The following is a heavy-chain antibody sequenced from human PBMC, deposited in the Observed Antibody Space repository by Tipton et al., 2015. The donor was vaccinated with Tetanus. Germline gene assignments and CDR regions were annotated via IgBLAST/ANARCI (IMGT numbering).Heavy chain of an antibody. V-gene: IGHV3-11*01. CDR1: GFTFSDYY. CDR2: ISSSGSTI. J-gene: IGHJ2*01. Sequence: SLRLSCAASGFTFSDYYMSWIRQAPGKGLEWVSYISSSGSTIYYADSVKGRFTISRDNAKNSLSLQVNSLRAEGTAVYYCARVWGRGQLVTKPNWYFDLWGRGTLVTVSS. CDR3: ARVWGRGQLVTKPNWYFDL. D-gene: IGHD6-6*01.